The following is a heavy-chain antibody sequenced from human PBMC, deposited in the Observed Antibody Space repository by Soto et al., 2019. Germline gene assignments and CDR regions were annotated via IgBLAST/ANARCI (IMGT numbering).Heavy chain of an antibody. V-gene: IGHV3-33*01. J-gene: IGHJ4*02. CDR2: IWNHGRKD. CDR3: ARGPWLVGDVTSFDY. Sequence: QVQLVESGGGVVQPGRSLRLSCAASGFTFSTYGMHWVRQAPGKGLEWVALIWNHGRKDSYADSVKGRSSISRDNSEDILYLQMNNLRAEDTAVYYCARGPWLVGDVTSFDYWGQGTLVIVSS. CDR1: GFTFSTYG. D-gene: IGHD6-19*01.